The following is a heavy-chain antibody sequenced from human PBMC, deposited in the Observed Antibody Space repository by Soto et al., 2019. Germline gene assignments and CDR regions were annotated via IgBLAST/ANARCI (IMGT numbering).Heavy chain of an antibody. V-gene: IGHV4-39*01. CDR2: IYYSGST. Sequence: QLQLQESGPGLVKPSETLSLTCTVSGGSISSSSYYWGWIRQPPGKGLEWIGSIYYSGSTYYNPSLKSRVTMSVDTSNNQFSLKLSSVTAADTAVYYCASYVRGRYVDYWGQGTLVTVSS. D-gene: IGHD2-2*01. CDR3: ASYVRGRYVDY. J-gene: IGHJ4*02. CDR1: GGSISSSSYY.